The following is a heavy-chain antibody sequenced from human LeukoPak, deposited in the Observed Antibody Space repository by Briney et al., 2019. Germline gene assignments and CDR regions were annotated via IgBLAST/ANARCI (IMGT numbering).Heavy chain of an antibody. CDR2: ISYDGSNK. CDR3: AKDYLYGDYFDY. J-gene: IGHJ4*02. V-gene: IGHV3-30*18. Sequence: GGSLRLSCAASGFTFSSYGMHWVRQAPGKGLEWVAVISYDGSNKYYADSVKGRFTISRDNSKNTLYLQMNSLRAEDTAVYHCAKDYLYGDYFDYWGQGTLVTVSS. D-gene: IGHD4-17*01. CDR1: GFTFSSYG.